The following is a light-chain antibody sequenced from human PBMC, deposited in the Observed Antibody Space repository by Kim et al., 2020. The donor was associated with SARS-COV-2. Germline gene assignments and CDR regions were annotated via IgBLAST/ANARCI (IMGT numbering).Light chain of an antibody. CDR3: KQYETYRT. CDR1: QSVDNW. V-gene: IGKV1-5*03. Sequence: DIQMTQSPSTLSAFVGTRVTITCRASQSVDNWLAWYQQMPGKAPKLLIYQASKLASGVPSRFSGSGSGTTFTLTIYNLQPDDSAIYYCKQYETYRTFGPGTKVDIK. J-gene: IGKJ1*01. CDR2: QAS.